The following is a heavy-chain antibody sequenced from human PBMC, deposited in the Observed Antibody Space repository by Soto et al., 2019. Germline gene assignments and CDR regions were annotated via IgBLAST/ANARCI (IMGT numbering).Heavy chain of an antibody. CDR1: GGTFSSYA. V-gene: IGHV1-69*06. D-gene: IGHD3-3*01. CDR3: ARAAKWSGYPPYYYYYGMDV. Sequence: SVKVSCKASGGTFSSYAISWVRQAPGQGLEWMGGIIPIFGTANYAQKFQGRVTITADKSTSTAYMELSSLRSEDTAVYYCARAAKWSGYPPYYYYYGMDVWGQGTTVTVSS. CDR2: IIPIFGTA. J-gene: IGHJ6*02.